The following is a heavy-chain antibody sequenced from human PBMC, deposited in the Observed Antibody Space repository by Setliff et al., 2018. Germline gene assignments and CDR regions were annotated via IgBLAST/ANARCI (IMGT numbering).Heavy chain of an antibody. CDR3: TRLYYTSRALYFDV. CDR2: IYITGNP. Sequence: SETLSLTCAVSGASIRQTSYFWTWVRQPAGKGLEWIGHIYITGNPNVNPSLKSRVAMSLDNSGNQFSLDLQSVTAADTAVYYCTRLYYTSRALYFDVWGQGHPVTVSS. D-gene: IGHD3-3*01. J-gene: IGHJ4*02. CDR1: GASIRQTSYF. V-gene: IGHV4-61*09.